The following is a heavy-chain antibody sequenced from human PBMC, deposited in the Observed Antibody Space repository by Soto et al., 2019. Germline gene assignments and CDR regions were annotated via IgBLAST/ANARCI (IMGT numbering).Heavy chain of an antibody. Sequence: GSGPTLVNPTQTLTLTCTFSGFSLSTSGVGVGWIRQPPGKALEWLALIYWNDDKRYSPSLKNRLTITKDTSKNQVVLTMTNMDPVDTATYYWEPIRIEYYYGSGSYPPPYYFDYWGQGTLVTVSS. J-gene: IGHJ4*02. V-gene: IGHV2-5*01. CDR3: EPIRIEYYYGSGSYPPPYYFDY. CDR2: IYWNDDK. CDR1: GFSLSTSGVG. D-gene: IGHD3-10*01.